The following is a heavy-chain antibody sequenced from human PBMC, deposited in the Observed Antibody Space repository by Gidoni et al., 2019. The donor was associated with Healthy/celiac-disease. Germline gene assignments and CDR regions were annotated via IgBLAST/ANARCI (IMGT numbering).Heavy chain of an antibody. D-gene: IGHD4-17*01. J-gene: IGHJ4*02. Sequence: QVQPQESVPGLVKPSATLSLTGTVSGGSISSYYWSWIRQPPGKGLEWIGYVYYSGSTNYNPSLKSRVTISVDTFKNQFSLKLSSVTAADTAVYYCARDYGDYVFGPAYYFDYWGQGTLVTVSS. V-gene: IGHV4-59*01. CDR1: GGSISSYY. CDR2: VYYSGST. CDR3: ARDYGDYVFGPAYYFDY.